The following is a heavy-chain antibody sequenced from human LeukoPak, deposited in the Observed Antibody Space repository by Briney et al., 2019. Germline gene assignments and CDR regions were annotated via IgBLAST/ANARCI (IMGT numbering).Heavy chain of an antibody. D-gene: IGHD1-26*01. CDR2: IWYDGSNK. CDR1: GFSFSSYG. V-gene: IGHV3-33*01. CDR3: ARDEVGATTGDSHFEY. Sequence: PGGSLRLSCAASGFSFSSYGMHWVRQAPGKRLEWVALIWYDGSNKYYADSVKGRFTISRDNSKNTLYLQMNSLRADDTAMYYCARDEVGATTGDSHFEYWGQGTLVTVSS. J-gene: IGHJ4*02.